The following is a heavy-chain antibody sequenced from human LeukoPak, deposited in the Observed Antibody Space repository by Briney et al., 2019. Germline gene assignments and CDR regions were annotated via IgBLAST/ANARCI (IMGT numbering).Heavy chain of an antibody. D-gene: IGHD2-15*01. V-gene: IGHV3-48*01. CDR1: GFTFSSYS. CDR2: ISSSSSSI. CDR3: ARGRDGWYFDY. J-gene: IGHJ4*02. Sequence: HTGGSLRLSCAASGFTFSSYSMNWVRQAPGKGLEWVSYISSSSSSIYYADSVKGRFTISRDNAMNSLYLQMNSLRAEDTAVYYCARGRDGWYFDYWGQGTLVSVSS.